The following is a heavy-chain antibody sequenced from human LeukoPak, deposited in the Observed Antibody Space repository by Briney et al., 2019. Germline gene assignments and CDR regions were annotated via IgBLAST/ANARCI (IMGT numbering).Heavy chain of an antibody. V-gene: IGHV3-66*01. J-gene: IGHJ6*02. D-gene: IGHD1-26*01. CDR2: IYSGGST. CDR3: ARGTLVVGATRYYYYYGMDV. Sequence: GGSLRLSCAASGFTVSSNYMSWVRQAPGKGLEWVSVIYSGGSTYYADSVKGRFTISRDNSKNTLYLQMNSLRAEDTAVYYCARGTLVVGATRYYYYYGMDVWGQGTTVTVSS. CDR1: GFTVSSNY.